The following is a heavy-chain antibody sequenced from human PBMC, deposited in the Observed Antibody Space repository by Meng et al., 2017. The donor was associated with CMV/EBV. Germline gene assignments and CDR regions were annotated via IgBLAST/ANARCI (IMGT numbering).Heavy chain of an antibody. CDR1: GFTFSPFW. CDR2: ISLDGTLT. V-gene: IGHV3-7*01. CDR3: ATTSGSSY. D-gene: IGHD6-6*01. Sequence: GGSLRLSCGSYGFTFSPFWMSWVRRAPGKGLEWVAHISLDGTLTYYVDSVRGRFTISRDNTENSIYLHMSTLRAEDTAVYYCATTSGSSYWGQGAQVTVSS. J-gene: IGHJ4*02.